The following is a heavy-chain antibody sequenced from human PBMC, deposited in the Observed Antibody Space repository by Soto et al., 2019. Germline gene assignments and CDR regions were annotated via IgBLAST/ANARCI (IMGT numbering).Heavy chain of an antibody. J-gene: IGHJ5*02. CDR2: IYYSGTT. CDR3: AREVVVVTDNWFDP. Sequence: SETLSLTCTVSGGSISSDDYYWSWIRQPPGKGLEWIGYIYYSGTTYYNPSLKSRVTISVDTSKNQFALRLSSVTAADTAVYYCAREVVVVTDNWFDPWGQGTLVTVSS. D-gene: IGHD2-21*02. CDR1: GGSISSDDYY. V-gene: IGHV4-30-4*01.